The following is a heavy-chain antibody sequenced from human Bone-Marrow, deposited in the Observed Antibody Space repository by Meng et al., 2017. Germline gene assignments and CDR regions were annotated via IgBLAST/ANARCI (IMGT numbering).Heavy chain of an antibody. CDR3: ARATYGSGSRVYWYYYYGMDV. Sequence: GESLKISCAASGFTFSSYEMNWVRQAPGKWLEWVSYISSSGSTIYYADSVKGRFTISRDNAKNSLYLQMNSLRAEDTAVYYCARATYGSGSRVYWYYYYGMDVWGQGTTVTVSS. V-gene: IGHV3-48*03. J-gene: IGHJ6*02. CDR2: ISSSGSTI. CDR1: GFTFSSYE. D-gene: IGHD3-10*01.